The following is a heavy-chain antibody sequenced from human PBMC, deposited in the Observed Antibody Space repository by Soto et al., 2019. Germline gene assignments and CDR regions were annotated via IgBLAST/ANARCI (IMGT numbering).Heavy chain of an antibody. CDR3: ARFKLGDDY. D-gene: IGHD5-12*01. CDR2: LIPILGLA. V-gene: IGHV1-69*02. CDR1: GGTFSNST. J-gene: IGHJ4*02. Sequence: QVQLVQSGAEVRKPGSSVKVSCQASGGTFSNSTVTWVRQAPGQGLEWMGRLIPILGLANYAQKFRGRLTITADKSSTTAYMELRSLRSEDTGIYYCARFKLGDDYWGQGTLVTVSS.